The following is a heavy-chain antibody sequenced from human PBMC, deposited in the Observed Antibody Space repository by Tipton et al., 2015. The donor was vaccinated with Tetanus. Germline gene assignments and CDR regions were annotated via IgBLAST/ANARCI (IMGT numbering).Heavy chain of an antibody. CDR3: VRGGMMYADY. CDR2: MKQDGSEI. Sequence: GSLRLSCVASGLSFSSYTMSWVRQAPGKGLEWVATMKQDGSEIKYVDSVTGRFTISRDNAKNSLYLQLISLRAEDTAVYYCVRGGMMYADYWGQGTLVTVSS. J-gene: IGHJ4*02. V-gene: IGHV3-7*03. D-gene: IGHD2-8*01. CDR1: GLSFSSYT.